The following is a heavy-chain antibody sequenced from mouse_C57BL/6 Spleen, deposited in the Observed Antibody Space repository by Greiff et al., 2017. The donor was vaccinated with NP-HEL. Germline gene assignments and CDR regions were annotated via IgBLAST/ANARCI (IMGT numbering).Heavy chain of an antibody. V-gene: IGHV1-15*01. D-gene: IGHD1-1*01. Sequence: VQLQQSGAELVRPGASVTLSCKASGYTFTDYEMHWVKQTPVHGLEWIGAIDPETGGTAYNQKFKGKAILTADKSSSTAYMELRSLTSEDSAVYYCTRSNYYGSRGDWYFDVWGTGTTVTVSS. CDR1: GYTFTDYE. CDR3: TRSNYYGSRGDWYFDV. J-gene: IGHJ1*03. CDR2: IDPETGGT.